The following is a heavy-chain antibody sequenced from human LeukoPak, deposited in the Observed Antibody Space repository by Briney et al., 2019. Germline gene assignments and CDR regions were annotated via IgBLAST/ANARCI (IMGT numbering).Heavy chain of an antibody. Sequence: GESLKISCKGPNYSFTNYWIAWVRQMPGKGLEWMGIIYPGDSDTRYSPSFQGQVTISADKSVTTAYLQWSSLKASDTAMYYCAKTGKISSGGSLNFDYWGPGTLVTVSS. D-gene: IGHD1-14*01. CDR1: NYSFTNYW. CDR2: IYPGDSDT. CDR3: AKTGKISSGGSLNFDY. V-gene: IGHV5-51*01. J-gene: IGHJ4*02.